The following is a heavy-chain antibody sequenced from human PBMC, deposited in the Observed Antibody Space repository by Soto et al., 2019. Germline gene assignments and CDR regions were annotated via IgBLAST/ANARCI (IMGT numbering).Heavy chain of an antibody. V-gene: IGHV3-13*01. D-gene: IGHD1-26*01. CDR2: VVPAGDT. Sequence: EVQLVESGGGFVQPGGSLRLSCAASGFTFSSDDMHWVRQVIGKGLEWVAAVVPAGDTHYADSVKGRFIISRENVKNSMFLQMNSLRADDTAVYYCVRAGGVGATWSWFNPWGQGSLVTVSS. J-gene: IGHJ5*02. CDR3: VRAGGVGATWSWFNP. CDR1: GFTFSSDD.